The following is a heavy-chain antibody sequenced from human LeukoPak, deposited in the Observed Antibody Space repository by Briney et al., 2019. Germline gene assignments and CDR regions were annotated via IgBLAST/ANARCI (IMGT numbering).Heavy chain of an antibody. J-gene: IGHJ4*02. CDR2: IYYSGST. CDR3: ARGWFGELLYLED. CDR1: GGSISSHY. Sequence: SETLSLTCTVSGGSISSHYWSWIRQPPGKGLEWIGYIYYSGSTNYNPSLKSRVTISVDTSKNQFSLKLSSVTAADTAVYYCARGWFGELLYLEDWGQGTLVTVSS. D-gene: IGHD3-10*01. V-gene: IGHV4-59*11.